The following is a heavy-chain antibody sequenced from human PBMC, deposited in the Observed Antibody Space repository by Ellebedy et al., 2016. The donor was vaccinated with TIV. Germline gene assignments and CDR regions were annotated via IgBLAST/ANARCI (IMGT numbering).Heavy chain of an antibody. Sequence: GESLKISXAASGFTFSSYAMHWVRQAPGKGLEWVAVISYDGSNKYYADSVKGRFTISRDNSKNTLYLQMNSLRAEDTAVYYCARDWESHDYGDYSPFDPWGQGTLVTVSS. CDR1: GFTFSSYA. J-gene: IGHJ5*02. CDR3: ARDWESHDYGDYSPFDP. D-gene: IGHD4-17*01. V-gene: IGHV3-30*14. CDR2: ISYDGSNK.